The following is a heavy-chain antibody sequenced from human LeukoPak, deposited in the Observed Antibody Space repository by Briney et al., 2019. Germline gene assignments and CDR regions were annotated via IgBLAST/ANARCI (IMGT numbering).Heavy chain of an antibody. Sequence: GGSLRLSCAASGFTFSTYWMSWVRQAPGKGLEWVSNIKNDGGEKYYMDSVKGRFIISRDNAENSLYLQMNSLRAEDTAVYYCAREGVPCSGRPCVNAYWGQGTQVTVSS. V-gene: IGHV3-7*03. CDR2: IKNDGGEK. CDR1: GFTFSTYW. D-gene: IGHD2-15*01. J-gene: IGHJ4*02. CDR3: AREGVPCSGRPCVNAY.